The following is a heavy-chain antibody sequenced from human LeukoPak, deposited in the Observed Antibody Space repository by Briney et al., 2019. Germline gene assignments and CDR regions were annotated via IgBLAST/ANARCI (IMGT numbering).Heavy chain of an antibody. CDR2: IYHSGST. CDR3: ARSMVRGVIAYNWFDP. Sequence: SGTLSLTCAVSGGSISSSNWWSWVRQPPGKGLEWIGDIYHSGSTNYNPSLKSRVTISVDKSKNQFSLKLSSVTAADTAVYYCARSMVRGVIAYNWFDPWGQGTLVTVSS. CDR1: GGSISSSNW. D-gene: IGHD3-10*01. J-gene: IGHJ5*02. V-gene: IGHV4-4*02.